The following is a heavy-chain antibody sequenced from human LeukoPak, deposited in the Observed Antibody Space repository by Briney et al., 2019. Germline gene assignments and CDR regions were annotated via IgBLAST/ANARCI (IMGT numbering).Heavy chain of an antibody. CDR2: IYYPEST. D-gene: IGHD6-19*01. CDR1: GGSIGSSGFY. J-gene: IGHJ6*02. CDR3: VRHVSSGCDYYNVLDV. Sequence: SETLSLTCKVSGGSIGSSGFYWGWIRQPPGKGLEWIGSIYYPESTNYNPSLESRVTISVDTSKYQVSLTLSSVTATDTAVYYCVRHVSSGCDYYNVLDVWGQGTTVTVSS. V-gene: IGHV4-39*01.